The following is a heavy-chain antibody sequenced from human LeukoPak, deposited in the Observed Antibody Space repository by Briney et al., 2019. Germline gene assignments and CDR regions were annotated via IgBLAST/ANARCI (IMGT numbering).Heavy chain of an antibody. CDR2: ISCSGSST. CDR3: ARRLGTRGSLGYFDL. CDR1: GFTFSSYA. V-gene: IGHV3-23*01. D-gene: IGHD6-25*01. Sequence: PGGSLRLSCAASGFTFSSYAMSWVRQAPGKGLEGVSAISCSGSSTSYADSVKGRFTISRDNSKNTLYLQLNSPRAEDPALSYCARRLGTRGSLGYFDLWGRGTLVTVSS. J-gene: IGHJ2*01.